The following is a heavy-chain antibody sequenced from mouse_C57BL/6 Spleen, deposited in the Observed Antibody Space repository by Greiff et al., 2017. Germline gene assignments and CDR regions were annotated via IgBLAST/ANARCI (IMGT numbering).Heavy chain of an antibody. CDR2: IWSGGST. CDR3: ARNYYDYDEGYYYAMDY. V-gene: IGHV2-2*01. CDR1: GFSLTSYG. D-gene: IGHD2-4*01. J-gene: IGHJ4*01. Sequence: VQLQESGPGLVQPSQSLSITCTVSGFSLTSYGVHWVRQSPGKGLEWLGVIWSGGSTDYNAAFISRLSISKDNSKSQVFFKMNSLQADDTAIYYCARNYYDYDEGYYYAMDYWGQGTSVTVSS.